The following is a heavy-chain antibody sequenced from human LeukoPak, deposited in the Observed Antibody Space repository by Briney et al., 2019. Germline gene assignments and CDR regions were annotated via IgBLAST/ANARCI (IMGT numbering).Heavy chain of an antibody. D-gene: IGHD4-17*01. V-gene: IGHV3-21*01. CDR1: GFTFSSYS. Sequence: GGSLRLSCAASGFTFSSYSRNWVRQAPGKGLEWVSFISSSSSYIYYADSVKGRFTISRDNAKNSLYLQMNSLRAEDTAVYYCARGGLRDYVMTGADYWGQGTPVTVSS. CDR3: ARGGLRDYVMTGADY. CDR2: ISSSSSYI. J-gene: IGHJ4*02.